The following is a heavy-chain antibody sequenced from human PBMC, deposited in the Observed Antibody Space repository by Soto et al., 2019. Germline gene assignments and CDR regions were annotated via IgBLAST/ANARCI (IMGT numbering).Heavy chain of an antibody. CDR3: ARGAPYYDILTGYYLGYVDFDY. V-gene: IGHV4-59*01. Sequence: SETLSLTCTVSGGSISSYYWSWIRQPPGKGLEWIGYIYYSGSTNYNPSLKSRVTISVDTSKNQFSLKMSSVTAADTAVYYCARGAPYYDILTGYYLGYVDFDYWGQGTLVTVSS. CDR1: GGSISSYY. J-gene: IGHJ4*02. D-gene: IGHD3-9*01. CDR2: IYYSGST.